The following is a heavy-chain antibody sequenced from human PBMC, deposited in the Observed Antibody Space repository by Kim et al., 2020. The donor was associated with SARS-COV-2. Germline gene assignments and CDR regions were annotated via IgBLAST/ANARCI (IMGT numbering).Heavy chain of an antibody. J-gene: IGHJ4*02. CDR2: SSSYI. D-gene: IGHD2-15*01. CDR3: CVVAASMD. Sequence: SSSYIYYADSVKGRFTISRDNAKNTRYLQMNRLRAEDTAVYYCCVVAASMDWGQGTLVTVSS. V-gene: IGHV3-21*01.